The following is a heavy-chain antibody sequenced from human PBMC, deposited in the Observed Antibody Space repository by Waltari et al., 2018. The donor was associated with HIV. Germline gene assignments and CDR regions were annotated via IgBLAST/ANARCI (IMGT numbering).Heavy chain of an antibody. CDR2: MYYSVST. J-gene: IGHJ5*02. CDR3: ARVKIVGNWFDP. Sequence: QVQLQESGPGLVQPSQTLSLPCTVSGGPISRGDYYWSWIRQPPRKGLEWIGYMYYSVSTYSNPSLKSRVTISVDTSKNQFSLKLSSVTAADTAVYYCARVKIVGNWFDPWGQGTLVTVSS. V-gene: IGHV4-30-4*01. CDR1: GGPISRGDYY. D-gene: IGHD1-26*01.